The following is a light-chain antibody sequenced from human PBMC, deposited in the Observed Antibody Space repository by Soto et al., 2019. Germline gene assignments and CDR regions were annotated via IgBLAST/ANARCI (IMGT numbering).Light chain of an antibody. CDR3: QQYNDWPRT. V-gene: IGKV3-15*01. CDR1: QSVSSN. Sequence: EIVMTQSPATLPVSPGERATLSCRASQSVSSNLAWYQQKPGQAPRLLIYGAATRATGIPARFSCSGSGTEFTLTISSLQSEDFAVYYCQQYNDWPRTFGQGTKVEIK. CDR2: GAA. J-gene: IGKJ1*01.